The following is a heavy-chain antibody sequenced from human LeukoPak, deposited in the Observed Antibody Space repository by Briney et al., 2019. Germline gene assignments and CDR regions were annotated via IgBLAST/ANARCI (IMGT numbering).Heavy chain of an antibody. CDR2: ISYDGSNK. CDR3: AAKTVVPAAILHPVDY. Sequence: GGSLRLSCAASGFTFSSYGMHWVRQAPGKGLEWVAVISYDGSNKYYADSVKGRLTISRDNSKNTLYLQMNSLRAEDTAVYYCAAKTVVPAAILHPVDYWGQGTLVTVSS. D-gene: IGHD2-2*01. CDR1: GFTFSSYG. J-gene: IGHJ4*02. V-gene: IGHV3-30*03.